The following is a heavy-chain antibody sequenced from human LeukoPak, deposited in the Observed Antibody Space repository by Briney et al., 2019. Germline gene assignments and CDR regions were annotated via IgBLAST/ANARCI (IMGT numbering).Heavy chain of an antibody. D-gene: IGHD6-19*01. CDR1: GYSFSTYW. CDR2: IYPGDSDT. Sequence: GESLQISCKGSGYSFSTYWIGWVRPMPGKGLEWMGIIYPGDSDTRYSPSFQGQVTISADKSASTAYLQWSGLKASDTAMYYCARQYGSAEGCDYWGQGTLVTVSS. V-gene: IGHV5-51*01. J-gene: IGHJ4*02. CDR3: ARQYGSAEGCDY.